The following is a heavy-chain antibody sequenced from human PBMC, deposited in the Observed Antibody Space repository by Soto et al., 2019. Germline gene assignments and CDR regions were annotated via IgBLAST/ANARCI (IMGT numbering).Heavy chain of an antibody. CDR1: GFTFSSYS. CDR3: ARDLFGGSFDY. CDR2: ISSSSSYI. V-gene: IGHV3-21*01. J-gene: IGHJ4*02. Sequence: GSLRLSCSASGFTFSSYSMNWVRQAPGKGLEWVSSISSSSSYIYYADSVKGRFTISRDNAKNSLYLQMNSLRAEDTAVYYCARDLFGGSFDYWGQGTLVTVSS. D-gene: IGHD3-10*01.